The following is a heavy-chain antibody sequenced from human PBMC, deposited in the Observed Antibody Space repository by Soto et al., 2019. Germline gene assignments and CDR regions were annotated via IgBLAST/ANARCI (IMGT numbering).Heavy chain of an antibody. CDR3: PTATPCSGGSCYSGVFFDY. CDR1: GFTFSNAW. CDR2: IKSKTDGGTK. J-gene: IGHJ4*02. Sequence: GGSLRLSCAASGFTFSNAWMSWVRQAPGKGLEWVGRIKSKTDGGTKNYAAPGKGRFTISRDDSKNTLYLQMNSLKTEETAVYYCPTATPCSGGSCYSGVFFDYWGQGTLVTVSS. V-gene: IGHV3-15*01. D-gene: IGHD2-15*01.